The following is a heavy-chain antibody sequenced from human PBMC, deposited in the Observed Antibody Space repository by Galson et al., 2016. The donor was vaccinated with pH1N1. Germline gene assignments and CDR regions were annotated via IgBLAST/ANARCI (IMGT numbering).Heavy chain of an antibody. CDR3: AREGLWPGVDAFDI. CDR1: GFPFSSYS. Sequence: LRLSCAASGFPFSSYSMNWVRQAPGKGLEWVSYISLSSSIIHYADSVKGRFIISRDSAKNSLYLQMNSLRAEDTALYYCAREGLWPGVDAFDIWGQGTMVTVSS. J-gene: IGHJ3*02. CDR2: ISLSSSII. V-gene: IGHV3-48*04. D-gene: IGHD4/OR15-4a*01.